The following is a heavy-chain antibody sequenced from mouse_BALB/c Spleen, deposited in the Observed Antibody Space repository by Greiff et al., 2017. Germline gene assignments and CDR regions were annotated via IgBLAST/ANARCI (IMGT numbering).Heavy chain of an antibody. V-gene: IGHV5-6*01. Sequence: EVQLVESGGDLVKPGGSLKLSCAASGFTFSSYGMSWVRQTPDKRLEWVATISSGGSYTYYPDSVKGRFTISRDNAKNTLYLQMSSLKSEDTAMYYCARGGGMDYWGQGTSVTVSS. CDR1: GFTFSSYG. CDR2: ISSGGSYT. J-gene: IGHJ4*01. CDR3: ARGGGMDY.